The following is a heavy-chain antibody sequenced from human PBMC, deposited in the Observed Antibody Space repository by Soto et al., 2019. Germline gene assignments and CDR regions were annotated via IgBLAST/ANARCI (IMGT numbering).Heavy chain of an antibody. Sequence: GASAKASCKASGYTFTSYGISWVRQAPGQGLEWMGWISAYNGNTNYAQKLQGRVTMTTDTSTSTAYMELRSLRSDDTAVYYCARVVAVAGNNWFDPWGQGTLVTVSS. CDR1: GYTFTSYG. D-gene: IGHD6-19*01. CDR3: ARVVAVAGNNWFDP. V-gene: IGHV1-18*01. J-gene: IGHJ5*02. CDR2: ISAYNGNT.